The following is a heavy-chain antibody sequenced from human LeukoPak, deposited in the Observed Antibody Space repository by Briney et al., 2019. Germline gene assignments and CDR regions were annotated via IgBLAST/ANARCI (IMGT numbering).Heavy chain of an antibody. D-gene: IGHD3-10*01. Sequence: SETLSLTCTVSGGSISSGSYYWSWIRQPAGKGLEWIGRIYTSGSTNYNPSLKSRVTISVDTSKNQFSLKLSSVTAADTAVYYCARGITMVREFDYWGQGTLVTVSS. CDR2: IYTSGST. J-gene: IGHJ4*02. CDR1: GGSISSGSYY. CDR3: ARGITMVREFDY. V-gene: IGHV4-61*02.